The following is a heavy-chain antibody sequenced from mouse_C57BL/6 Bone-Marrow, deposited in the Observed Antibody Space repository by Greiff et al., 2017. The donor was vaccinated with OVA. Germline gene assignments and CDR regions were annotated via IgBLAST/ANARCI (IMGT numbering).Heavy chain of an antibody. V-gene: IGHV1-62-2*01. Sequence: VKLVESGAELVKPGASVKLSCKASGYTFTEYTIHWVKQRSGQGLEWIGWFYPGSGSIKYNEKFKDKATLTADKSSSTVYMELSRLTSEDSAVYFCARHEGDGYAMDYWGQGTSVTVSS. J-gene: IGHJ4*01. CDR2: FYPGSGSI. CDR3: ARHEGDGYAMDY. CDR1: GYTFTEYT.